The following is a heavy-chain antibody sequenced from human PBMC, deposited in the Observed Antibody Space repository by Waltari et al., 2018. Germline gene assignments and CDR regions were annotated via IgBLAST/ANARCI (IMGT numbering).Heavy chain of an antibody. CDR2: VRGSGRS. J-gene: IGHJ4*02. CDR1: GDSMSASDW. D-gene: IGHD1-1*01. V-gene: IGHV4-4*02. Sequence: QVQLQESGPGLVKPAGTLSVTCVVSGDSMSASDWWSRVRQSPGKGLEWIGPVRGSGRSNYNPSLETRVSVSIDTSKKQFSLRMTSATAADTAVYYCAGDRGRGLFLDSWGQGTLVTVSP. CDR3: AGDRGRGLFLDS.